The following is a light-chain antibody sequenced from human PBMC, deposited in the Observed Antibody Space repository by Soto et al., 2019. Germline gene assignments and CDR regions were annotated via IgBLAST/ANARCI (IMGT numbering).Light chain of an antibody. CDR3: QHYSRYPLS. CDR1: QTISYW. CDR2: QAS. Sequence: DIRMTQSPSTLSASVGDRVTITCRASQTISYWLAWLQLKPGKAPKVLIYQASTLGSGVTSRFSGSGSGTEFTLTITSLQPDDVATYYCQHYSRYPLSSGGGTKVEI. V-gene: IGKV1-5*03. J-gene: IGKJ4*01.